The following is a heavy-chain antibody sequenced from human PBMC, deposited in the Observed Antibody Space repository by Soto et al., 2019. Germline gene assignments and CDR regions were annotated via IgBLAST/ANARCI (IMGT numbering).Heavy chain of an antibody. CDR2: IYYSGST. D-gene: IGHD3-10*01. V-gene: IGHV4-59*01. CDR1: GGSISSYY. J-gene: IGHJ4*02. CDR3: ARRSMYYQYYFDY. Sequence: PSETLSLTCTVSGGSISSYYWSWIRQPPGKGLEWIGYIYYSGSTNYNPSLKSRVTISVDTSKNQFSLKLSSVTAADTAVYYCARRSMYYQYYFDYWGQGTLVTV.